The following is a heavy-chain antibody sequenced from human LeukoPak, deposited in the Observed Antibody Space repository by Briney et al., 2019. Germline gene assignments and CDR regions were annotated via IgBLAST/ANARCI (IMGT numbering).Heavy chain of an antibody. CDR1: GFTFDDYG. CDR2: ISGSGGST. CDR3: AKRVTWDGYGYIDY. D-gene: IGHD5-18*01. V-gene: IGHV3-23*01. Sequence: GGSLRLSCAASGFTFDDYGMSWVRQAPGKGLEWVSAISGSGGSTYYADSVKGRFTISRDNSKNTLYLQMNSLRAEDTAVYYCAKRVTWDGYGYIDYWGQGTLVTVSS. J-gene: IGHJ4*02.